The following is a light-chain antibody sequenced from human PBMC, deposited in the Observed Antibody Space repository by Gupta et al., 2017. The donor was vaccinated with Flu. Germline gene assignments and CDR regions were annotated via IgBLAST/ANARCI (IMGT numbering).Light chain of an antibody. CDR1: PSVSSS. CDR2: DAS. CDR3: QQYYNWLWT. J-gene: IGKJ1*01. Sequence: ETVMTQSPATLSVSPGERATLSCRASPSVSSSLAWYQQKPGQAPRLLIYDASTRATGIPARFSGSGSGTEFTLTISSLQSEDCAIYYCQQYYNWLWTFGPGTKVEIK. V-gene: IGKV3-15*01.